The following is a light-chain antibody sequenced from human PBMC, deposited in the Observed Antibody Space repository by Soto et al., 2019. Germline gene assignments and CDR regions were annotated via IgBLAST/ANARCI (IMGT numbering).Light chain of an antibody. CDR3: CSYAGRSTYVV. CDR2: EVS. Sequence: QSALTQPASVSGSPGQSITISCTGTSSDVGSYNLVSWYQHHPGKAPKLMIYEVSKRPSGVSHRFSGSKSGNTASLTISGLQAEDEADYYCCSYAGRSTYVVFGGGTKLTVL. J-gene: IGLJ2*01. CDR1: SSDVGSYNL. V-gene: IGLV2-23*02.